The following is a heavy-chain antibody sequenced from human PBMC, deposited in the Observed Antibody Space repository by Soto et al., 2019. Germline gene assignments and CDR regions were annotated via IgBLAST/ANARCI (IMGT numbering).Heavy chain of an antibody. Sequence: PVGSLRLSCAASGFTFSSYAMSWVRHVPGRGLEWVASLDGAGGSTYYAESVRGRFSISRDNSQNTLFLQMKRLTVDDTAIYYCAAPRDEYGSGVSWFTYGMDIWGQGTTVTVSS. V-gene: IGHV3-23*01. CDR1: GFTFSSYA. CDR3: AAPRDEYGSGVSWFTYGMDI. J-gene: IGHJ6*02. D-gene: IGHD3-10*01. CDR2: LDGAGGST.